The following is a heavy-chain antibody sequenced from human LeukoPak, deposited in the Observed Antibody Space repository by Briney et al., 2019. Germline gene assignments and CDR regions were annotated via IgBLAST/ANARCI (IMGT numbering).Heavy chain of an antibody. D-gene: IGHD3-10*01. J-gene: IGHJ4*02. V-gene: IGHV3-21*01. Sequence: PGGSLRLSCAASGFTFSSYSMNWVRQAPGKGLEWVSSISSSSSYIYYADSVKGRFTISRDNAKNSLYLQMNSLRAEDTAVYYCARGFLWFGELPDDYWGQGTLVTVSS. CDR1: GFTFSSYS. CDR3: ARGFLWFGELPDDY. CDR2: ISSSSSYI.